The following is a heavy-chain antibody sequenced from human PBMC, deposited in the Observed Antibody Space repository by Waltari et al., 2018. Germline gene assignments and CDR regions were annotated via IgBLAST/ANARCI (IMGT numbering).Heavy chain of an antibody. V-gene: IGHV1-24*01. J-gene: IGHJ3*02. CDR1: GYTLTELS. D-gene: IGHD3-9*01. CDR3: ATDRSILTGERGAFDI. Sequence: QVQLVQSGAEVKKPGASVKVSCKVSGYTLTELSMHWVRQAPGKGLEGMGGFDPEDGETIYAQKFQGRVTMTEDTSTDTAYMELSSLRSEDTAVYYCATDRSILTGERGAFDIWGQGTMVTVSS. CDR2: FDPEDGET.